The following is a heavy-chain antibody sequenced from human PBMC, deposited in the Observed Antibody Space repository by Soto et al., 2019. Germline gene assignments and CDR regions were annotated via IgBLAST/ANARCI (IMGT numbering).Heavy chain of an antibody. CDR3: AKARTGDYNFDY. CDR2: ISGSGGST. CDR1: GFTFSSYA. Sequence: EVQLLESGGGLGQPGGSLRLSCAASGFTFSSYAMRWVRQAPGKGLEWVSAISGSGGSTYYADSVKGRFTISRDNSKNTLKKHMNGLRAEDTAVYYSAKARTGDYNFDYWGQGTLVTVSS. D-gene: IGHD4-4*01. J-gene: IGHJ4*02. V-gene: IGHV3-23*01.